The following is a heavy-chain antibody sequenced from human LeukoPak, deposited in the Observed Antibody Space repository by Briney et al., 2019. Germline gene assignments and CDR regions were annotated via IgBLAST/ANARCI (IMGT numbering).Heavy chain of an antibody. CDR2: IYHSGST. CDR3: ARGIAAAGTLPFDY. V-gene: IGHV4-30-2*01. J-gene: IGHJ4*02. CDR1: GGSISSGGYS. D-gene: IGHD6-13*01. Sequence: SETLSLTCAVSGGSISSGGYSWSWIRQPPGKGLEWIGYIYHSGSTYYNPSLKSRVTISVDRSKNQFSLKLSSVTAADTAVYYCARGIAAAGTLPFDYWGQGTLVTVSS.